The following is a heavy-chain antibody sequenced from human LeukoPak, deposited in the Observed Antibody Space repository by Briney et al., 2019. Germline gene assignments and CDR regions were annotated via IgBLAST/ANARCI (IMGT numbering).Heavy chain of an antibody. CDR2: ITDTGGST. Sequence: PGGSLRLSCAASGFTFSSYAMSWVRQAPRKGLEWVSAITDTGGSTYYADSVKGRFTISRDNSKNTLYLQMSSLRAEDTAVYYCAKGSAGGRPYYFDYWGQGTLVTVSS. CDR1: GFTFSSYA. D-gene: IGHD2-8*02. CDR3: AKGSAGGRPYYFDY. J-gene: IGHJ4*02. V-gene: IGHV3-23*01.